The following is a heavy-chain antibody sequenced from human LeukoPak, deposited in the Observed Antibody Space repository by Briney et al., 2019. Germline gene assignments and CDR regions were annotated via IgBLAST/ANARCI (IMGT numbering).Heavy chain of an antibody. J-gene: IGHJ6*02. D-gene: IGHD2-2*01. CDR2: IIPIFGTA. Sequence: GASVKVSCKASGGTFSSYAISWVRQAPGQGLEWMGGIIPIFGTANYAQKFQGRVTITTDESTSTAYMELSSLRSEDTAVYYCARDWEPVVVPAASRSGMDVWGQGTTVTVSS. CDR3: ARDWEPVVVPAASRSGMDV. V-gene: IGHV1-69*05. CDR1: GGTFSSYA.